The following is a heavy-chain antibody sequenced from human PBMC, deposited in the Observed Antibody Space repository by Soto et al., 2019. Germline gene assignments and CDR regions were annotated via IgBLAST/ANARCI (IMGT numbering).Heavy chain of an antibody. D-gene: IGHD5-18*01. CDR3: ARAAGYQNIKNFDY. Sequence: SETLSLTCTVSGGSISSGGYSWSWIRQPPGKGLEWIGYIYHSGSTYYNPSLKSRVTISVDRSKNQFSLKLSSVTAADTAVYYCARAAGYQNIKNFDYWGQGSLVTVSS. CDR2: IYHSGST. V-gene: IGHV4-30-2*01. J-gene: IGHJ4*02. CDR1: GGSISSGGYS.